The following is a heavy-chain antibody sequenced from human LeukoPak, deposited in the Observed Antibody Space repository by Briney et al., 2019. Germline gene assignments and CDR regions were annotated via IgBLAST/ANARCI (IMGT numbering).Heavy chain of an antibody. CDR1: GYTFTGYY. D-gene: IGHD4-17*01. Sequence: GESLKISCKGSGYTFTGYYMHWVRQAPGQGLEWMGWINPNSGGTNYAQKFQGRVTMTRDTSISTAYMELSRLRSDDTAVYYCATTVTQSLYYYYGMDVWGQGTTVTVSS. J-gene: IGHJ6*02. CDR3: ATTVTQSLYYYYGMDV. CDR2: INPNSGGT. V-gene: IGHV1-2*02.